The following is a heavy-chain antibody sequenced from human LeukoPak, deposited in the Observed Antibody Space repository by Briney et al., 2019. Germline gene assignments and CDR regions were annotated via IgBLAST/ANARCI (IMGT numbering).Heavy chain of an antibody. CDR2: ISYDGSNK. D-gene: IGHD3-10*01. CDR3: AKLLGYGSGSYPFDY. Sequence: GGSLRLSCAASGFTFSSYAMHWVRQAPGKGLEWVAVISYDGSNKYYADSVKGRFTISRDNSKNTLYLQMNSLRAEDTAVYYCAKLLGYGSGSYPFDYWGQGTLVTVSS. V-gene: IGHV3-30*04. J-gene: IGHJ4*02. CDR1: GFTFSSYA.